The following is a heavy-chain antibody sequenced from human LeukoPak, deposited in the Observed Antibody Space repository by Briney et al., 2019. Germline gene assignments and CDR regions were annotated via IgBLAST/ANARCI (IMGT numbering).Heavy chain of an antibody. Sequence: GGSLRLSCAASGFTFSSYAMHWVRQAPGKGLEWVSVISSGGNTYYIDSVKGRFTISRDNSRNTLYLQMNSLRAEDTAVYYCAREASNGYHFDFWGQGTLVTVSS. J-gene: IGHJ4*02. CDR3: AREASNGYHFDF. CDR1: GFTFSSYA. V-gene: IGHV3-53*01. D-gene: IGHD3-22*01. CDR2: ISSGGNT.